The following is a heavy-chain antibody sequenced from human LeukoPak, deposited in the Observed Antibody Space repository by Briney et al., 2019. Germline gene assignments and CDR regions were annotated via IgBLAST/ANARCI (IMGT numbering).Heavy chain of an antibody. J-gene: IGHJ4*02. D-gene: IGHD3-10*01. Sequence: PSETLSLTCTVSGGSISSSSYYWGWIRQPPGKGLEWIASIYYGGSTYYNPSLKSRVTISVDTSKNQFSLKLSSVTAADTAVYYCARGASYGSGEYYWGQGTLVTVSS. CDR2: IYYGGST. CDR3: ARGASYGSGEYY. CDR1: GGSISSSSYY. V-gene: IGHV4-39*07.